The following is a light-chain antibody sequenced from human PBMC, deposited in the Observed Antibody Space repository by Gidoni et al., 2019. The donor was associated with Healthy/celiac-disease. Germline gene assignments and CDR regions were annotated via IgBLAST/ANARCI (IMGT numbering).Light chain of an antibody. CDR2: GAS. V-gene: IGKV3-20*01. CDR1: QSVSSSY. J-gene: IGKJ2*03. CDR3: QQYGSSPLYS. Sequence: VLTQSPGTLSLSPGERATLSCRASQSVSSSYLAWYQQKPGQAPRLLIYGASSRATGIPDRFSGSGSGTDFTLTISRLEPEDFAVYYCQQYGSSPLYSFGQGTKLEIK.